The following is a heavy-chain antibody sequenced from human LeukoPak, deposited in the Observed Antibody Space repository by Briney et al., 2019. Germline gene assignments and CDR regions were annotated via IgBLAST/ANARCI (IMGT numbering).Heavy chain of an antibody. CDR3: TRESDTIFGVARDGFDS. Sequence: PGGSLRLSCAASGFTFDDYAMSWFRQAPGKGLEWVGFIRGKPYGETTEYAASVQGRFTISRDDSESTTYLQLNSLKTEDTAVYYCTRESDTIFGVARDGFDSWGQGTLVTVSS. CDR1: GFTFDDYA. CDR2: IRGKPYGETT. D-gene: IGHD3-3*01. J-gene: IGHJ4*02. V-gene: IGHV3-49*03.